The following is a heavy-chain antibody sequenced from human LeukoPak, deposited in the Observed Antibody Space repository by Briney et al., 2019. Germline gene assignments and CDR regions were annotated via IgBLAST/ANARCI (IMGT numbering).Heavy chain of an antibody. CDR1: GGSFSGYY. Sequence: SETLSLTCAVYGGSFSGYYWNWIRQPPGKGLEWIGYIYYSGSTNYNPSLKSRVTISVDTSKNQFSLKLSSVTAADTAVYYCAREQDSALDYWGQGTLVTVSS. CDR3: AREQDSALDY. V-gene: IGHV4-59*01. CDR2: IYYSGST. J-gene: IGHJ4*02. D-gene: IGHD2-15*01.